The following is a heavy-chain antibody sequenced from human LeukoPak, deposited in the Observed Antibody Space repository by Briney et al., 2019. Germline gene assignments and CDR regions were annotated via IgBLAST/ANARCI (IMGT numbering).Heavy chain of an antibody. CDR3: ARHHNHYGSYYYGMDV. CDR1: GGSISTYY. CDR2: IYYSGTT. D-gene: IGHD3-10*01. J-gene: IGHJ6*02. V-gene: IGHV4-59*08. Sequence: SETLSLTCTVSGGSISTYYWSWIRQPPGKGLEWIGYIYYSGTTNYNPSLKSRVTISVDTSKNQFSLKLSSVTAADTAVYYCARHHNHYGSYYYGMDVWGQGTTVTVSS.